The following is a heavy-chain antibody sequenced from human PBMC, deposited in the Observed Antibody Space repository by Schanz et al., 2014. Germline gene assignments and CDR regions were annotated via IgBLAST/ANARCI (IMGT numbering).Heavy chain of an antibody. D-gene: IGHD6-19*01. CDR1: GFIFSYHA. CDR3: AKGLSLAVAESFDY. Sequence: QVQLVESGGGVVQPGRSLRLSCAASGFIFSYHAMHWVRQAPGKGLEWVAVISYDGRTEYYADSVKGRFTISRDNSKNTLYLQMNCLRAEDTAVYYCAKGLSLAVAESFDYWGQGTLVPVTS. CDR2: ISYDGRTE. J-gene: IGHJ4*02. V-gene: IGHV3-30*18.